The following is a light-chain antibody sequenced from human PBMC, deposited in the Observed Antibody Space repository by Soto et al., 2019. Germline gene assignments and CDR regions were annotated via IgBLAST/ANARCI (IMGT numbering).Light chain of an antibody. CDR2: EVS. CDR3: SSYTSSSTLDYV. J-gene: IGLJ1*01. CDR1: SSDVGGYNY. Sequence: QSALTQPASVSGSPGQSITISCTGTSSDVGGYNYVSWYQQHPGKAPKLMIYEVSNRPSGVSNRFSGSKSGNTASLTISGLQAEDEADYYRSSYTSSSTLDYVFGTGTKGTVL. V-gene: IGLV2-14*01.